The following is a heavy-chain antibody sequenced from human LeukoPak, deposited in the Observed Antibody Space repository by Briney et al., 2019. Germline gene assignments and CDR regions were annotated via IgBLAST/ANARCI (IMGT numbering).Heavy chain of an antibody. V-gene: IGHV4-39*01. J-gene: IGHJ5*02. D-gene: IGHD3-22*01. CDR3: ARQDSSGYFNWFDP. CDR2: IYYSGST. CDR1: GGSISRSSYY. Sequence: SETLSLTCTVSGGSISRSSYYWGWIRQPPGKGLEWIGSIYYSGSTYYNPSLKSRVTISVDTSKNQFSLKLSSVTAADTAVYYCARQDSSGYFNWFDPWGQGTLVTVSS.